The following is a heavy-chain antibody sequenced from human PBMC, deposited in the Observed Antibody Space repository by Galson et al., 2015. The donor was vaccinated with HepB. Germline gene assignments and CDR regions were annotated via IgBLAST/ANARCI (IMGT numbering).Heavy chain of an antibody. D-gene: IGHD3-9*01. Sequence: SLRLSCAASGFTFSSYAMSWVRQAPGKGLEWVSGIDGSGDSRYVADSVRGRFTVSRDNSKNTLYMQMNSLGAEDTAVYYCAKEKEYYDILTGSTHFDYWGQGTLVTVSS. V-gene: IGHV3-23*01. CDR3: AKEKEYYDILTGSTHFDY. J-gene: IGHJ4*02. CDR1: GFTFSSYA. CDR2: IDGSGDSR.